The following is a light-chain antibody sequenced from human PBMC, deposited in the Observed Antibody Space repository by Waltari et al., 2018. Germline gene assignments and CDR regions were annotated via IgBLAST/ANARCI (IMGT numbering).Light chain of an antibody. V-gene: IGKV4-1*01. CDR1: HSVLYRSNNYNY. J-gene: IGKJ2*01. CDR3: QQYYSSPPYT. CDR2: WAS. Sequence: DIVMTQSPDSLAVSLGERATINCKSSHSVLYRSNNYNYSASSQQKPGQPPKERIYWASTRESGVPDRFSGSGSGTDFTLTISSLQAEDVAVYYCQQYYSSPPYTFGQGTKLEIK.